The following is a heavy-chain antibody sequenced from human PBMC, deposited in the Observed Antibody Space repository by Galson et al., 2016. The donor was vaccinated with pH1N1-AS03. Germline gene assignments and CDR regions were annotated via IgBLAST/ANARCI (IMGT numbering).Heavy chain of an antibody. D-gene: IGHD3-10*01. Sequence: LRLSCAASGFTFNGHTMHWVRQIPGRGLEWVSHXSWNSGKLGXAASVNGRFTISRANAKNSVYLQMNRLRLEDTALYYCARDRLWSGDNEPFDLWGQGTVVTVS. CDR2: XSWNSGKL. CDR3: ARDRLWSGDNEPFDL. V-gene: IGHV3-9*01. J-gene: IGHJ3*01. CDR1: GFTFNGHT.